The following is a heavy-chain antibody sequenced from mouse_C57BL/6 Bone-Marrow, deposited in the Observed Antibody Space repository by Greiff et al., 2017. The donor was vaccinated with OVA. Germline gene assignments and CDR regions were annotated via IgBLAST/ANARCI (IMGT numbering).Heavy chain of an antibody. Sequence: QVQLQQPGAELVKPGASVKMSCKASGYTFTSYWMHWVKQRPGRGLEWIGRIDPNSGGTKYNEKFKSKATLTVDKPSSTAYMQLSCLTSEDSAVYYCRITTVVATRYFDYWGQGTTLTVSS. V-gene: IGHV1-72*01. CDR1: GYTFTSYW. J-gene: IGHJ2*01. CDR2: IDPNSGGT. CDR3: RITTVVATRYFDY. D-gene: IGHD1-1*01.